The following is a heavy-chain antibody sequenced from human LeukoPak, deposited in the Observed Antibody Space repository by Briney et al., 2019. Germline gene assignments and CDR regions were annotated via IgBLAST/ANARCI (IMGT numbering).Heavy chain of an antibody. CDR3: AKDLVGYYGSGSINWFDP. J-gene: IGHJ5*02. CDR1: GLTFRNYG. Sequence: PGRSLRLSCAASGLTFRNYGMHWVRQAPGKGLEWVAIIWYDGSNKYYADSVKGRFTISRDNSKNTLYLQMNSLRAEDTAVYYCAKDLVGYYGSGSINWFDPWGQGTLVTVSS. CDR2: IWYDGSNK. V-gene: IGHV3-33*06. D-gene: IGHD3-10*01.